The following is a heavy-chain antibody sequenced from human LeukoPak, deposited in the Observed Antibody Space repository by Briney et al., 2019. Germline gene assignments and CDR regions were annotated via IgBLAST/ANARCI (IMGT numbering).Heavy chain of an antibody. CDR2: ISGSGGST. CDR3: AKDAKRRGYSSGWDSDY. CDR1: GFTFSSYA. Sequence: GGSLRLSCAASGFTFSSYAMSWVRQAPGKGLEWVSAISGSGGSTYYADSVKGRFTISRDNSKNTLYLQMNSLRAEDTAVYYCAKDAKRRGYSSGWDSDYWGQGTLVTVSS. J-gene: IGHJ4*02. V-gene: IGHV3-23*01. D-gene: IGHD6-19*01.